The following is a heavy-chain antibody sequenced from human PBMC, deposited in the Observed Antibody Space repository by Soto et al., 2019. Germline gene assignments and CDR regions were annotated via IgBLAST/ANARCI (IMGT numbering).Heavy chain of an antibody. D-gene: IGHD5-18*01. CDR1: GFTFSSYG. V-gene: IGHV3-30*18. CDR2: ISYDGSNK. J-gene: IGHJ6*02. CDR3: AKDQNSYSYEDYYHGMDV. Sequence: QVQLVESGGGVVQPGRSLRLSCAASGFTFSSYGMHWVRQAPGKGLEWVAVISYDGSNKYYADSVKGRFTISRDNSKNTLYLQMNSLRAEDTAVYYCAKDQNSYSYEDYYHGMDVWGQGTTVTVSS.